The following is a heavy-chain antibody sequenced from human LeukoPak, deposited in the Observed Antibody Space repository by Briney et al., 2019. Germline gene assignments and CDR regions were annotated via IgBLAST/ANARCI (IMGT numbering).Heavy chain of an antibody. CDR1: GDSISSVTYY. D-gene: IGHD3-16*02. CDR3: AREYYRYGAFDI. Sequence: PSETLSLTCTVSGDSISSVTYYWGWIRQPPGKGPEWIGSISYSGSTYYSPSLKSRVTISVDTSKNQFSLKLSSVTAADTAVYYCAREYYRYGAFDIWGQGTMVTVSS. V-gene: IGHV4-39*07. J-gene: IGHJ3*02. CDR2: ISYSGST.